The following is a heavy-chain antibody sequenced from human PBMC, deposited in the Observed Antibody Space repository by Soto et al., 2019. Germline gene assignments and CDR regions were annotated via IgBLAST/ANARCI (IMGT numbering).Heavy chain of an antibody. D-gene: IGHD3-10*01. Sequence: QLQLLQSGADMKKPGASVKVSCKSSAYIFTSYGISWVRQAPGQGLECVGWISANNGETNYAEKFQDRVTITTDTSTSTAYMELRSLTSEDTAVYFCARLGSMVRGVIVKREFDFWGQGTLVTVSS. J-gene: IGHJ4*02. CDR1: AYIFTSYG. V-gene: IGHV1-18*01. CDR3: ARLGSMVRGVIVKREFDF. CDR2: ISANNGET.